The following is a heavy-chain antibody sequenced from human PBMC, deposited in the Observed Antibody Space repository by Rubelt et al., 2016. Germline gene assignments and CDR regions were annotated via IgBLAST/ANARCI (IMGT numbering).Heavy chain of an antibody. Sequence: GKGLEWVAVISYDGSNKYYADSVKGRFTISRDNSKNTLYLQMNSLRAEDTAVYYCAKGPDIVAAIDYWGQGTLVTVSS. V-gene: IGHV3-30*18. CDR3: AKGPDIVAAIDY. CDR2: ISYDGSNK. J-gene: IGHJ4*02. D-gene: IGHD5-12*01.